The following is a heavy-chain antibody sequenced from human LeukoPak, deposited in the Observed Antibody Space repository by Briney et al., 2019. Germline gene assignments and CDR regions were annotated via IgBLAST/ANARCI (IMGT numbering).Heavy chain of an antibody. J-gene: IGHJ4*02. Sequence: SETLSLTCTVSGGSISSSSYYWGWIRQPPGKGLEWIGNIYYSGSTYSNPSLKSRVTISVDTSKIQFSLKLSSVTAADTAVYYCARQRGPFDYWGQGTLVTVSS. CDR1: GGSISSSSYY. CDR3: ARQRGPFDY. CDR2: IYYSGST. V-gene: IGHV4-39*01.